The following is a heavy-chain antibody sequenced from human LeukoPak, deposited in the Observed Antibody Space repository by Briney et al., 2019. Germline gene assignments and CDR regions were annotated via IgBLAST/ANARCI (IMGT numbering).Heavy chain of an antibody. CDR2: ISSSGSTI. CDR1: GFTFSSYE. CDR3: ARGPGFTMAGEYYFDY. Sequence: GGSLRLSCAASGFTFSSYEMNWVRQAPGKGLEWVSYISSSGSTIYYADSVKGRFTISRDNAKNSLYLQMNSLRAEDTAVYYCARGPGFTMAGEYYFDYWGQGTLVTVSS. D-gene: IGHD3-10*02. J-gene: IGHJ4*02. V-gene: IGHV3-48*03.